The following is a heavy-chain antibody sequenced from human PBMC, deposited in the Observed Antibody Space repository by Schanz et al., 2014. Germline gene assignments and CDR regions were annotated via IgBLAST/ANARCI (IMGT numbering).Heavy chain of an antibody. D-gene: IGHD3-10*01. V-gene: IGHV3-30*02. CDR2: IRFDGSHK. CDR3: AKDQLANYRGSGYNWFDP. J-gene: IGHJ5*02. Sequence: QVQLVESGGGVVQPGGSLRLSCAASGFTFSSYGMHWVRQAPGKGLEWGTFIRFDGSHKYYADSVKGRFSVSRDNSKNTLYLQMNSLRADDTALYYCAKDQLANYRGSGYNWFDPWGQGTLVTVSS. CDR1: GFTFSSYG.